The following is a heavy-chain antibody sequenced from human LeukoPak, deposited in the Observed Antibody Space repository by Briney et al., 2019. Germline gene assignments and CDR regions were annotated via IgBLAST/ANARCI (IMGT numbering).Heavy chain of an antibody. CDR2: IYYSGST. V-gene: IGHV4-59*01. Sequence: TSETLSLTCTVSGGSISSYYWSWIRQPPGKGLGWIGYIYYSGSTNCNPSLKSRVTISVDTSKDQFSLKLSSVTAADTAVYYCARVGGTNYYYYGMDVWGQGTTVTVSS. CDR3: ARVGGTNYYYYGMDV. D-gene: IGHD1-1*01. CDR1: GGSISSYY. J-gene: IGHJ6*02.